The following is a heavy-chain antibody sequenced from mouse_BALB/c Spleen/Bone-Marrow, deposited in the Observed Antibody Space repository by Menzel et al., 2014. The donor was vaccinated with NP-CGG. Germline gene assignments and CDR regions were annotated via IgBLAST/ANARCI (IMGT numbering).Heavy chain of an antibody. J-gene: IGHJ4*01. CDR3: AGSYALDS. Sequence: VQLQQSGGGLVQPGGSLRLSCATSGFTFTDYFMTWVRQPPGKALEWLGFIRNKANGYTTEYSASVKGRFTISRDNSQSILYLQMNTLRPEDSATYYCAGSYALDSWGPGTSVTVSS. V-gene: IGHV7-3*02. CDR2: IRNKANGYTT. CDR1: GFTFTDYF.